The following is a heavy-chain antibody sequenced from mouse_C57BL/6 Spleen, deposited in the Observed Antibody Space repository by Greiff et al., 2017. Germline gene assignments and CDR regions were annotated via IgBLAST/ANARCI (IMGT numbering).Heavy chain of an antibody. CDR3: ARAGGDNYAMDY. D-gene: IGHD3-3*01. J-gene: IGHJ4*01. CDR1: GYAFSSSW. V-gene: IGHV1-82*01. CDR2: IYPGDGDT. Sequence: VQLQQSGPELVKPGASVKISCKASGYAFSSSWMTWVQPRPGKGLEWIGRIYPGDGDTNYNGKFKGKATLTADKSSSTAYMQLSSRTSEESAVYFCARAGGDNYAMDYWGQGTSVTVSS.